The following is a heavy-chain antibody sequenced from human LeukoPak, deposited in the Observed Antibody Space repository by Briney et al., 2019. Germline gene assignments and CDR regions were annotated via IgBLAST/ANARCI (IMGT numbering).Heavy chain of an antibody. CDR1: GFTFSSYA. Sequence: GGSLRLSCAASGFTFSSYAMSWVRQAPGKGLEWVSAISGSGGSTYYADSVKGRFTISRDNSKNTLYLQMNSLRAEDTAVYYCAREIFGVVISYRNTSYWGQGTLVTVSS. CDR3: AREIFGVVISYRNTSY. J-gene: IGHJ4*02. CDR2: ISGSGGST. D-gene: IGHD3-3*01. V-gene: IGHV3-23*01.